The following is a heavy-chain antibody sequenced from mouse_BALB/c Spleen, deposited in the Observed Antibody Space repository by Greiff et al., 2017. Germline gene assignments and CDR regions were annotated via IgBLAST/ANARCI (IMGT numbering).Heavy chain of an antibody. CDR3: ARENYDYPHWYFDV. D-gene: IGHD2-4*01. J-gene: IGHJ1*01. CDR1: GFTFTDYY. Sequence: EVKLVESGGGLVQPGGSLRLSCATSGFTFTDYYMSWVRQPPGKALEWLGFIRNKANGYTTEYSASVKGRFTISRDNSQSILYLQMNTLRAEDSATYYCARENYDYPHWYFDVWGAGTTVTVSS. V-gene: IGHV7-3*02. CDR2: IRNKANGYTT.